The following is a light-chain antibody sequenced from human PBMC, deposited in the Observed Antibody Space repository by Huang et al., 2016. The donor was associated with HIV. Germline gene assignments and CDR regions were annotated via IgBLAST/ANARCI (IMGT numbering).Light chain of an antibody. CDR3: RQNVSSQGSS. Sequence: EIVLTQSPDTLSLSPGERATVSCRVSQTIKNIYLASYHQKPGQGPRLLIYGASRRATDIPERLSDSGYGTDFTLTIDRLGPEDFAVYFCRQNVSSQGSSFGQGTRLEMK. CDR2: GAS. CDR1: QTIKNIY. V-gene: IGKV3-20*01. J-gene: IGKJ5*01.